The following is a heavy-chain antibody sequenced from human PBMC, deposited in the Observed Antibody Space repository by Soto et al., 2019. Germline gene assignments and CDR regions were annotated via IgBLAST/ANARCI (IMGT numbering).Heavy chain of an antibody. CDR1: GFTFSDHY. Sequence: PGGSLRLSCAASGFTFSDHYMDWVRQAPGKGLEWVGRSRNKANSYTTQYAASVKGRFAISRDDSKNSLYLQMNSLKTEDTAVFSFLILYNYDGSGFHRGLPWGKGTMVTVS. D-gene: IGHD3-22*01. V-gene: IGHV3-72*01. CDR2: SRNKANSYTT. J-gene: IGHJ3*01. CDR3: LILYNYDGSGFHRGLP.